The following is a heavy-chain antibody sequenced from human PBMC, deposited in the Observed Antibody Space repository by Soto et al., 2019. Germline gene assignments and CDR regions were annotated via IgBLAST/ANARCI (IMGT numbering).Heavy chain of an antibody. V-gene: IGHV4-34*01. CDR1: GVSIRCHY. Sequence: SATLSLTCPVSGVSIRCHYWILLRPSPEKGLEWIGEINHSGFTNYNPTLKSRVTISRDASKNQFSLRLSSMTTADSAVYFCARAAVKLGATLFDSWGQGTLVTVS. CDR2: INHSGFT. J-gene: IGHJ4*02. CDR3: ARAAVKLGATLFDS. D-gene: IGHD1-26*01.